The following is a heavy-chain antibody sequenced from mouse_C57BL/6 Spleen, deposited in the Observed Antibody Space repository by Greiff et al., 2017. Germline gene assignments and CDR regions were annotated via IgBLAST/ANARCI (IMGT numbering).Heavy chain of an antibody. CDR3: ARWRDYGGYYAMDS. D-gene: IGHD1-1*01. CDR2: IYPSDSET. CDR1: GYTFTSYW. Sequence: QVQLQQPGAELVRPGSSVKLSCKASGYTFTSYWMDWVKQRPGQGLEWIGNIYPSDSETHYNQKFKDKATLTVDKSSSTAYMQLSSLTSEDSAVYYCARWRDYGGYYAMDSWGQGTSVTVSS. V-gene: IGHV1-61*01. J-gene: IGHJ4*01.